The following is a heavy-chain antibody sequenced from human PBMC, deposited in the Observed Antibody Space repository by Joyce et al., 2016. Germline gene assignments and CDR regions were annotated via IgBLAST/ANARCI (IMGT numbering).Heavy chain of an antibody. CDR3: ARRMMRAALNY. J-gene: IGHJ4*02. Sequence: QVQLVQSGAEVKKPGASVRFSCKTSGYSFSTYYIHWLRQAPGQGLEWMGTINPDGGATIYSQRFKGRDTLTRDTSTTTFYMKLTRVKSEEKTVFYCARRMMRAALNYWGEGTLVAVSS. CDR1: GYSFSTYY. D-gene: IGHD2-15*01. V-gene: IGHV1-46*01. CDR2: INPDGGAT.